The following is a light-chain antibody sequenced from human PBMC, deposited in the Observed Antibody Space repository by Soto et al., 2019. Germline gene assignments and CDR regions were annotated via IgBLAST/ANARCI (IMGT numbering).Light chain of an antibody. Sequence: DIQMTQSPSTLSASVGDIVTITFRASQIISSCLAWYQQKPGKAPKLLIYDASSLESGVPSRFSGSGSGTEFTLTISSLQPDDFATYYCQQYNTYSTFGQGTKVDI. CDR1: QIISSC. J-gene: IGKJ1*01. CDR3: QQYNTYST. CDR2: DAS. V-gene: IGKV1-5*01.